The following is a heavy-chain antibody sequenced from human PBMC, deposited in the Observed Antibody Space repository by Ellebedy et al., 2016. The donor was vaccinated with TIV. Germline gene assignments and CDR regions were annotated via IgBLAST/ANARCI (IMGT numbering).Heavy chain of an antibody. Sequence: AASVKVSCKASGYTFTTYAMHWVRQAPGQRLEWMGWINAGNGNTEYSQKFQGRVTMTRKNSISTAYMELSSLRSEDTAVYYCARGAFSNSFLFKYYYYGMDVWGQGTTVTVSS. D-gene: IGHD3-3*02. CDR2: INAGNGNT. CDR1: GYTFTTYA. V-gene: IGHV1-3*01. CDR3: ARGAFSNSFLFKYYYYGMDV. J-gene: IGHJ6*02.